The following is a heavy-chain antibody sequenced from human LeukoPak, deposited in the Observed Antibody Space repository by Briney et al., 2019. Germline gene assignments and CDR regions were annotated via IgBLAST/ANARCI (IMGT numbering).Heavy chain of an antibody. CDR2: INPNSGGT. CDR1: GHTFTGYY. D-gene: IGHD3-9*01. V-gene: IGHV1-2*02. CDR3: ARGGVLRYFDWLLYISTAFDY. Sequence: GASVKVSCKASGHTFTGYYMHWVRQAPGQGLEWMGWINPNSGGTNYAQKFQGRVTMTRDTSISTAYMELSRLRSDDTAVYYCARGGVLRYFDWLLYISTAFDYWGQGTLVTVSS. J-gene: IGHJ4*02.